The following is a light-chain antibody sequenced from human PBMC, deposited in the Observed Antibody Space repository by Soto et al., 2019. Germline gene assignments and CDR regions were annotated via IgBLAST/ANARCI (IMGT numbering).Light chain of an antibody. V-gene: IGKV3-20*01. CDR3: QQYGRSPPYT. J-gene: IGKJ2*01. Sequence: EIVLTQSPGTLSLSPGEPATLSCRASQSLSTTYLAWYQQKPGQAPRLLIYGASSRATGIPDRFGGSGSGTDFTLTISRLEAEDFAVYYCQQYGRSPPYTFGQGTKLDIK. CDR1: QSLSTTY. CDR2: GAS.